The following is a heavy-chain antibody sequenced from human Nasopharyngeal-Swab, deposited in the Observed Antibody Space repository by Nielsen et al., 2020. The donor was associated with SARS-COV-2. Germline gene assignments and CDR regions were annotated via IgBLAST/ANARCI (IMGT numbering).Heavy chain of an antibody. J-gene: IGHJ3*02. CDR2: ILTNGST. V-gene: IGHV4-61*02. CDR1: GGSISSGSYY. D-gene: IGHD6-13*01. Sequence: SETLSLTCTVSGGSISSGSYYWSWIRQPDGKGLEWIGRILTNGSTNYNPSLKSRITISVDTSKNQFSLRLSSVTAADTAVYYCAKKDKLQHLDAFDIWGQGTVVTVSS. CDR3: AKKDKLQHLDAFDI.